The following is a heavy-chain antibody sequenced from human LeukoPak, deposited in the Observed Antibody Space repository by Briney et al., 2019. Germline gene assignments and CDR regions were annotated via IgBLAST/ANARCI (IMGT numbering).Heavy chain of an antibody. Sequence: GGSLRLSCAASGFTFSSYAMSWVRQAPGKGLEWVSGIRGSGGDTYYADSVKGRFTISRDNSKNTLYLQMNSLRAEDTAVYYCAKDHYSSGWSDYWGQGTLVTVSS. CDR1: GFTFSSYA. V-gene: IGHV3-23*01. CDR3: AKDHYSSGWSDY. D-gene: IGHD6-19*01. CDR2: IRGSGGDT. J-gene: IGHJ4*02.